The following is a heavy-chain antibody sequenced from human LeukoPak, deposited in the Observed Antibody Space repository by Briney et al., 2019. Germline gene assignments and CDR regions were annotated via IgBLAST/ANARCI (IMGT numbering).Heavy chain of an antibody. Sequence: SQTLSLTCAVHGGSCDDYYCSWIRQPPGKGLEWIGEIHPSGIFYYNSSLMSRVTISIDTSKSQFSLRLTSVTAADTAFYYCARGRDRSKAGDLWGQGSLVTVSS. CDR3: ARGRDRSKAGDL. D-gene: IGHD5-24*01. CDR2: IHPSGIF. V-gene: IGHV4-34*01. CDR1: GGSCDDYY. J-gene: IGHJ5*02.